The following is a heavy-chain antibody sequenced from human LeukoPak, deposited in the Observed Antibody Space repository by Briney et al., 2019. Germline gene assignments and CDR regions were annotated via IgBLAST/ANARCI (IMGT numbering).Heavy chain of an antibody. CDR2: IYPDDSDT. J-gene: IGHJ4*02. CDR1: GYSFTSYW. D-gene: IGHD6-19*01. CDR3: ARPAGRWLAYPPSYYFDY. V-gene: IGHV5-51*01. Sequence: GESLKISCKGSGYSFTSYWIGWVRQMPGKGLEWMGIIYPDDSDTRYSPSFQGQVTISADKSISTAYLQWSSLKASDTAMYYCARPAGRWLAYPPSYYFDYWGQGTLVTVSS.